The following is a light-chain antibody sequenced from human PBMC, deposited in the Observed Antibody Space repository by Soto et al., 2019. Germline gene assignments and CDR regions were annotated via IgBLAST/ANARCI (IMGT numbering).Light chain of an antibody. CDR1: QSVSSN. V-gene: IGKV3-15*01. Sequence: EIVMTQSPATLSVSPGERATLSCRARQSVSSNLAWYQQKPGQAPRLLIYGASTRATGIPARFSGSGSGTEFTLNISSLQSEDFAVYYCKQYNNWPPHTFGQGTRREIK. CDR2: GAS. J-gene: IGKJ2*01. CDR3: KQYNNWPPHT.